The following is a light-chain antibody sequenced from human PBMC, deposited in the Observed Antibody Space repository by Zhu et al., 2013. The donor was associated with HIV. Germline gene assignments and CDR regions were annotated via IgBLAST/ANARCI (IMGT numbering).Light chain of an antibody. CDR2: GAS. V-gene: IGKV3-15*01. Sequence: IVMTQSPATLSVSPGDRATLSCRASQSVSTNLAWYQQKPGQAPRLLIYGASTRAAGVPARFSGSGSGTEFTLTISSLQSEDFAVYYCQQFHNWRTFGQGTKVEVK. CDR3: QQFHNWRT. CDR1: QSVSTN. J-gene: IGKJ1*01.